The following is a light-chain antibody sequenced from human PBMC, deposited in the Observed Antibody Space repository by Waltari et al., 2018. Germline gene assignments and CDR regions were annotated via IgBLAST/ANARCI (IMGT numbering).Light chain of an antibody. CDR2: VDSDGSH. CDR1: RRHSNNP. V-gene: IGLV4-69*01. Sequence: QLVLTQSPSASASLGASVTLTCTLPRRHSNNPLEWQLQQPEKGPRYLMKVDSDGSHFKGDGIPDRSSGSSSGAERYLTIACLQSEDEADYYCQTWGTGIRVFGGGTKLTVL. J-gene: IGLJ3*02. CDR3: QTWGTGIRV.